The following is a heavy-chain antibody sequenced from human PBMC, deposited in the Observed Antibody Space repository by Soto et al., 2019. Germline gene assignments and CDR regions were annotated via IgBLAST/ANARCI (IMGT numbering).Heavy chain of an antibody. CDR1: GYTFINSA. CDR2: INAGNGNT. Sequence: QVQLVQSGAEVKEPGASVKVSCKASGYTFINSAMYWVRQAPGQRLECVGWINAGNGNTKYSQKFQDRVTITRDTPANKANRDQSSLRSEDRAVYFWGRAVAAPDQSGMNVWGQGTTVTV. D-gene: IGHD6-19*01. V-gene: IGHV1-3*01. CDR3: GRAVAAPDQSGMNV. J-gene: IGHJ6*02.